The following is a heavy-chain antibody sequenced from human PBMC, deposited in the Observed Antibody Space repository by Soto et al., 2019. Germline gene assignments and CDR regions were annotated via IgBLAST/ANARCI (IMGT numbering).Heavy chain of an antibody. CDR3: ARIGVSSGHESPDFDP. CDR1: GYTFRGFY. J-gene: IGHJ5*02. D-gene: IGHD3-3*01. Sequence: ASVKVSCKTSGYTFRGFYIHRVRQPPGQGLESMGWIYPDSGGTDYAQKFQGRVTMTRDTSISTVYMELSRLRSDDTAVYYCARIGVSSGHESPDFDPWGQGTLVTVSS. CDR2: IYPDSGGT. V-gene: IGHV1-2*02.